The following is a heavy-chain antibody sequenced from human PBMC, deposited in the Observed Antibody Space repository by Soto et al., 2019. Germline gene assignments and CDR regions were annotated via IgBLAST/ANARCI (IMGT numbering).Heavy chain of an antibody. Sequence: QVQLVQSGAEVKKPGSSVKVSCKASGGTFSSYAISWVRQAPGQGLEWMGGIIPIFGTANYAQKFQGRVTITADESPSTAYRELSSLRSEDTAVYYCAAEGATVEFDYWGQGTLVTVSS. CDR3: AAEGATVEFDY. CDR2: IIPIFGTA. CDR1: GGTFSSYA. V-gene: IGHV1-69*12. J-gene: IGHJ4*02. D-gene: IGHD1-26*01.